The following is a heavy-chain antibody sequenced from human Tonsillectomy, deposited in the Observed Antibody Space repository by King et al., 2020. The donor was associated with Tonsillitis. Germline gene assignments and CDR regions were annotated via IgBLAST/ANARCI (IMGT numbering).Heavy chain of an antibody. D-gene: IGHD2-15*01. CDR3: ARGEVVVVAGAPLGMDV. CDR1: GFTFSSYG. Sequence: VQLVESGGGVVQPGGSLRLSCAASGFTFSSYGMHWVRQAPGKGLEWVALIWYDGSKKYYADSVRGRFTLSRDNSKNTLYLQMNSLRAEDTAVYYCARGEVVVVAGAPLGMDVWGQGTTVTVSS. V-gene: IGHV3-33*01. CDR2: IWYDGSKK. J-gene: IGHJ6*02.